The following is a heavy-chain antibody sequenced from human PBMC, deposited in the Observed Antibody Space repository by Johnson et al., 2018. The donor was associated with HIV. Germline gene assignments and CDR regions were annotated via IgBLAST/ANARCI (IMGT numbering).Heavy chain of an antibody. J-gene: IGHJ3*02. CDR3: AKVRGILRYWGADAFDI. CDR1: TFTFSDYY. D-gene: IGHD3-9*01. CDR2: ISSSGSTI. V-gene: IGHV3-11*04. Sequence: QVKLVESGGGLVKPGGSLRLSCAVSTFTFSDYYMRWIRQAPGKGLEWLSYISSSGSTIYYADSVKGRFTISRDNAKNSLYLQMNSLRADDTAVYYCAKVRGILRYWGADAFDIWGQGTMVTVSS.